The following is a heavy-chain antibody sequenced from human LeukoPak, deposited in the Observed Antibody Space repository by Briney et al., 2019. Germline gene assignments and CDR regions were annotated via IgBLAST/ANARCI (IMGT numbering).Heavy chain of an antibody. Sequence: SETLSLTCTVSGGSISSYYWSWIRQPAGKGLEWIGRIYTSGSTNYNPSLKSRVTMSVDTSKNQFSLKLSSVTAADTAVYYCARGIYCSSTSCQGEFDYWGQGTLVTVPS. D-gene: IGHD2-2*01. V-gene: IGHV4-4*07. CDR2: IYTSGST. CDR1: GGSISSYY. CDR3: ARGIYCSSTSCQGEFDY. J-gene: IGHJ4*02.